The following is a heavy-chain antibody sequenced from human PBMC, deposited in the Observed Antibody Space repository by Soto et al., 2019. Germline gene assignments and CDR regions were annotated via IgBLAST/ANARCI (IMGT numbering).Heavy chain of an antibody. Sequence: EVQLVQSGAEVKKPGASLKISCKGSGYSFTSSGIGWVRQMPGKVLEWMGIIYPGDSDTRYSPSFQGQVTISADKSISTAYLQGSSLKASDTAMYYCSRRYCSGGGCYTVDDWGQGTLVTISS. V-gene: IGHV5-51*01. CDR1: GYSFTSSG. J-gene: IGHJ4*02. CDR2: IYPGDSDT. CDR3: SRRYCSGGGCYTVDD. D-gene: IGHD2-15*01.